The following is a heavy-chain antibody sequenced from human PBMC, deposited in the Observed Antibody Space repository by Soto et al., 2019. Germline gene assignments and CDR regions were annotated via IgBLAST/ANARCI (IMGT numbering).Heavy chain of an antibody. CDR3: TRGYGDYVRDY. V-gene: IGHV3-73*01. J-gene: IGHJ4*02. CDR1: GFTFSGSA. CDR2: IRSKANNYAT. D-gene: IGHD4-17*01. Sequence: EVQLVESGGGLVQLGESLKLSCAVSGFTFSGSAMHWVRQASGKGLEWVGRIRSKANNYATAYAASVKGRFTISRDDSKITAYLQMNSLKSEDTAVYYCTRGYGDYVRDYWGQGTLVTVSS.